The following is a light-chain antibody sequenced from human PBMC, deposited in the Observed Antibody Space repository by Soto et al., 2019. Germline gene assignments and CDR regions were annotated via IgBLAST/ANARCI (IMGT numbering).Light chain of an antibody. CDR3: SSYTSSGTDV. V-gene: IGLV2-18*02. Sequence: QSVLTQPPSVSGSPGQSVAISCTGTSSDVGSYNRVSWYQQPPGTAPKLMIYEVTNRPSGVPDRFSGSKSGDTASLTISGLQAEDEADYYCSSYTSSGTDVFGTGTKLTVL. J-gene: IGLJ1*01. CDR2: EVT. CDR1: SSDVGSYNR.